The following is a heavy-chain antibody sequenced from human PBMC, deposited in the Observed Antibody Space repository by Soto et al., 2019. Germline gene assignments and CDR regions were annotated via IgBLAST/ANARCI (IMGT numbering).Heavy chain of an antibody. V-gene: IGHV3-30-3*01. CDR3: ARARYDSSGGYYFDY. CDR2: ISYDGSNK. J-gene: IGHJ4*02. D-gene: IGHD3-22*01. CDR1: GFTFSSYA. Sequence: QVQLVESGGGVVQPGRSLRLSCAASGFTFSSYAMHWVRQAPGKGLEWVAVISYDGSNKYYADSVKGRFTISRDNSKNTLYLQMNRLRAEDTAVYYCARARYDSSGGYYFDYWGQGTLVTVSS.